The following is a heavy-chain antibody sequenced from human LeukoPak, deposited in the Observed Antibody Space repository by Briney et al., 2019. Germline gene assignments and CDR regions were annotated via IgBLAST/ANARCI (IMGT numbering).Heavy chain of an antibody. CDR2: IMDDGSAK. CDR1: GFTFRSYW. Sequence: GGSLRLSCVASGFTFRSYWMTWVRSAPGKGLEWVASIMDDGSAKYYVDSVKGRFTISRDSARNSLYLQMDSLRAEDTAVYYCAKFITYHGAFDIWAQGTMVTVSS. CDR3: AKFITYHGAFDI. D-gene: IGHD3-22*01. J-gene: IGHJ3*02. V-gene: IGHV3-7*01.